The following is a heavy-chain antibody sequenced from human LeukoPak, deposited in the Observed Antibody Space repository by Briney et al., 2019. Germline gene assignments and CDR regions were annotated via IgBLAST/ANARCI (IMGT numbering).Heavy chain of an antibody. V-gene: IGHV4-34*01. CDR2: INHSGST. D-gene: IGHD6-6*01. Sequence: PSETLSLTCAVYGGSFSGYYWSWIRQPPGKGLEWIGEINHSGSTNYNPSLKGRVTISVDTSKNQFSLKLSSVTAADTAVYYCARGPSSIAARPIDYWGQGTLVTVSS. CDR3: ARGPSSIAARPIDY. J-gene: IGHJ4*02. CDR1: GGSFSGYY.